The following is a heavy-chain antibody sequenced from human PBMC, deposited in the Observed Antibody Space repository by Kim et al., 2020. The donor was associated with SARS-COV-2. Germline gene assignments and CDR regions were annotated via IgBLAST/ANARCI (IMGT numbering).Heavy chain of an antibody. CDR1: GFTFSTLW. D-gene: IGHD2-2*01. J-gene: IGHJ6*02. Sequence: GGSLRLSCTASGFTFSTLWMSWVRQAPGKGLEWVANIKRDGSGKFYVDSVKGRFTISRDDAKNSLYLQMNSLRDEDTAVYYCAREGYCSSATCTYAMDVWGQGTTVTVSS. CDR2: IKRDGSGK. V-gene: IGHV3-7*05. CDR3: AREGYCSSATCTYAMDV.